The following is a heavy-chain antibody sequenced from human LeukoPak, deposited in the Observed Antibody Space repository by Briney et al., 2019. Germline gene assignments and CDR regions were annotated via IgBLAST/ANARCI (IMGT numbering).Heavy chain of an antibody. CDR2: IYHSGST. V-gene: IGHV4-4*02. CDR3: ARGRTTGTTMSGNWFDP. CDR1: GGSISSSNW. D-gene: IGHD1-1*01. Sequence: PSETLSLTCAVSGGSISSSNWWSWVRQPPGKGLEWIGEIYHSGSTNYNPSLKSRVTISVDKSKNQSSLKLSSVTAADTAVYYCARGRTTGTTMSGNWFDPWGQGTLVTVSS. J-gene: IGHJ5*02.